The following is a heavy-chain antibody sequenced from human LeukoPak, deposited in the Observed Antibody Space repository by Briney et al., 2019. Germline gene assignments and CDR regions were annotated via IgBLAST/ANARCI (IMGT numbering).Heavy chain of an antibody. CDR2: IIPIYGRA. J-gene: IGHJ3*02. D-gene: IGHD3-22*01. V-gene: IGHV1-69*01. CDR1: GGTFSNYDFTFTSYA. Sequence: GASVKVSCKASGGTFSNYDFTFTSYAITWVRQAPGQGLKWMGGIIPIYGRADYPQKFQGRVTITADESTRTVTMQLSSLRSEDTAVYYCAGFFYDNSNAAFDIWGQGTVVTVS. CDR3: AGFFYDNSNAAFDI.